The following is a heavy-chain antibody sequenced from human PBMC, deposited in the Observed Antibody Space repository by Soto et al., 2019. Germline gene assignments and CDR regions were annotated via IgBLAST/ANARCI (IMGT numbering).Heavy chain of an antibody. D-gene: IGHD5-18*01. CDR2: IYSSGST. Sequence: PSETLSLTCTVSGGSITNYYWSWIRQPPGKGLEWIGYIYSSGSTNYNPSLKSRVNISADTSKNQVSLKLTSVTAADTAVYYCARDHPHSYGIYYFDYWGQGTLVTVS. V-gene: IGHV4-59*01. J-gene: IGHJ4*02. CDR3: ARDHPHSYGIYYFDY. CDR1: GGSITNYY.